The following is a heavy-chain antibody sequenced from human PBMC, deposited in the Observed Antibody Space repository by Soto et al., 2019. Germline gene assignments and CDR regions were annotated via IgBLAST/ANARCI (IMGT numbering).Heavy chain of an antibody. J-gene: IGHJ6*01. CDR1: Y. V-gene: IGHV1-46*01. D-gene: IGHD6-6*01. Sequence: YLQSPHHSKKKGLEWMGIINPSGGSTSYAQKFQGRVTMTRDTSTSTVYMELSSLRSEDTAVYYCARDRSSSYYYYYYGMDVWGQRSTVIGFS. CDR3: ARDRSSSYYYYYYGMDV. CDR2: INPSGGST.